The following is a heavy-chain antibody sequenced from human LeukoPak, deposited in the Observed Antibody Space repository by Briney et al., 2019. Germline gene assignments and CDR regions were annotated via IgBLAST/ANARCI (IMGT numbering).Heavy chain of an antibody. V-gene: IGHV4-59*11. CDR2: IYYSGST. J-gene: IGHJ5*02. Sequence: PSETLSLTCTVSGGSISSHYWSWIRQPPGKGLEWIGYIYYSGSTNYNPSLKSRVTISVDTSKNQFSLKLSSVTAADTAVYYRASSSWSSYNWFDPWGQGTLVTVSS. D-gene: IGHD6-13*01. CDR1: GGSISSHY. CDR3: ASSSWSSYNWFDP.